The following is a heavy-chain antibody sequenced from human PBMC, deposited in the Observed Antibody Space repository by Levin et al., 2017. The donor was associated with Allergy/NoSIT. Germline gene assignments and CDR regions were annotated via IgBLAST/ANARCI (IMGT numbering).Heavy chain of an antibody. D-gene: IGHD2-2*01. Sequence: GGSLRLSCAASGFTFSDYYMSWIRQAPGKGLEWVSYISSSGSTIYYADSVKGRFTISRDNAKNSLYLQMNSLRAEDTAVYYCARDRGVVEDIVVVPAAPTWGQGTLVTVSS. CDR1: GFTFSDYY. V-gene: IGHV3-11*01. J-gene: IGHJ5*02. CDR3: ARDRGVVEDIVVVPAAPT. CDR2: ISSSGSTI.